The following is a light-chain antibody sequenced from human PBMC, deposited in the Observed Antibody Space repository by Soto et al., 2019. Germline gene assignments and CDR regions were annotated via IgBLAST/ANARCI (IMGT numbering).Light chain of an antibody. CDR3: QQYGSSPIT. V-gene: IGKV3-20*01. J-gene: IGKJ5*01. CDR1: QNINRY. CDR2: DAS. Sequence: EIVLTQSPAILSLSPGERATLSCRASQNINRYLIWYQQKPGQAPRLLISDASDRATGIPARFSGSGSGTDFTLTTSRLEPEDFAVYYCQQYGSSPITFGQGTRLEIK.